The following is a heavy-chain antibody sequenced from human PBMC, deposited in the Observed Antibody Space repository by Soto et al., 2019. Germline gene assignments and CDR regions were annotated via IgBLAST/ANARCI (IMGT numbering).Heavy chain of an antibody. CDR1: GGTFSSYA. CDR2: IIPIFGTA. Sequence: QVQLVQSGAEVKKPGSSVKVSCKASGGTFSSYAISWVRQAPGQGLEWMGGIIPIFGTANYAQKFQGRVRITADESTSAAYMELSSLGSEDTAVYYCAREGRVAVGATGSYYYYDGMDVWGQGTTVPVSS. J-gene: IGHJ6*02. D-gene: IGHD1-26*01. V-gene: IGHV1-69*01. CDR3: AREGRVAVGATGSYYYYDGMDV.